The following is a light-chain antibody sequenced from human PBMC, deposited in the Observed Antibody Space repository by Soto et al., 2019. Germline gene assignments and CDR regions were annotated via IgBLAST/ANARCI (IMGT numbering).Light chain of an antibody. CDR1: QNVLHPPNNHNY. CDR2: WAS. Sequence: DTVMTQSPDSLAVSLGERATINCKSSQNVLHPPNNHNYLAWYQQRPGQPPKLLISWASDRDYGVPERFSGSGSGTDFTLTISSVQAEDVAVYYCQQYYNTPPYTFGQGTRLEIK. CDR3: QQYYNTPPYT. V-gene: IGKV4-1*01. J-gene: IGKJ2*01.